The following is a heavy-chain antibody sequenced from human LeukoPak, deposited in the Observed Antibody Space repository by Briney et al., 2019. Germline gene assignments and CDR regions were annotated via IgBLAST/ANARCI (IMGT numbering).Heavy chain of an antibody. J-gene: IGHJ4*02. Sequence: GGSLRLSCAASGFTFNGSWMNWVRQAPGKGLEWVANMDPSGSQKHYVDSVRGGFTISKANPRASLYLDTHSLRAEATAIYSCAIWTSGNYWGQGTLVTVSS. V-gene: IGHV3-7*01. CDR3: AIWTSGNY. CDR1: GFTFNGSW. D-gene: IGHD1-1*01. CDR2: MDPSGSQK.